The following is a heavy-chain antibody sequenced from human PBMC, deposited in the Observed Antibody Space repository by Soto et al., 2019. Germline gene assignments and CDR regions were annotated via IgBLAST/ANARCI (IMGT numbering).Heavy chain of an antibody. D-gene: IGHD3-3*01. CDR3: ATEPAIFGVVITSYYYYGMDV. J-gene: IGHJ6*02. Sequence: ASVKVSCKVSGYTLTELSMHWVRQAPGKGLEWMGGFDPEDGETIYAQKFQGRVTMTEDTSTDTAYMELSSLRSEDTAVYYCATEPAIFGVVITSYYYYGMDVWGQGTTVTVS. V-gene: IGHV1-24*01. CDR1: GYTLTELS. CDR2: FDPEDGET.